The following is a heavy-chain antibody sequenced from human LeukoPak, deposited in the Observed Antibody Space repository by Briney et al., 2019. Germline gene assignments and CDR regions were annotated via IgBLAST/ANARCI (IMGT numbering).Heavy chain of an antibody. Sequence: SETLSLTCAVYGASFSGYYWSWIRQPPGKGLEWIGEINHSGSTNYNPSLKSRVTISVDTSKNQFSLKLSSVTAADTAVYYCAREDQYYGSGSFDYWGQGPLVTVSS. CDR2: INHSGST. J-gene: IGHJ4*02. CDR3: AREDQYYGSGSFDY. D-gene: IGHD3-10*01. CDR1: GASFSGYY. V-gene: IGHV4-34*01.